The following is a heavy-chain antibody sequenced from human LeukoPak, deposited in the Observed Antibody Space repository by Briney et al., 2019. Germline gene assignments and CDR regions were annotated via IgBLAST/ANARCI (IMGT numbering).Heavy chain of an antibody. V-gene: IGHV4-4*07. CDR2: VYTSGTT. D-gene: IGHD2-21*01. J-gene: IGHJ4*02. CDR1: GGSISGYY. CDR3: ARARGGDSRTFDY. Sequence: CNVSGGSISGYYWNWIRQPAGKGLEWVGRVYTSGTTNYNPSLKSRVTMSVDTSKNQFSLNLSSVTAADTAVYYCARARGGDSRTFDYWGQGTLVTVSS.